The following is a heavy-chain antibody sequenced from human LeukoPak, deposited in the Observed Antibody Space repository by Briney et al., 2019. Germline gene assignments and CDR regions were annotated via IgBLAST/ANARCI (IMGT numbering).Heavy chain of an antibody. D-gene: IGHD3-10*01. J-gene: IGHJ4*02. V-gene: IGHV3-23*01. Sequence: GGSLRLSCAASGFTFSNYAMTWVRQAPGKGLEWVSVISGSGGTTYYADSVKGRFTISRDNSQNTLYLQMNSLRAEDTAVYYCAKDRHYYGSGSFYTYFDYWGQGTLVTVSS. CDR1: GFTFSNYA. CDR2: ISGSGGTT. CDR3: AKDRHYYGSGSFYTYFDY.